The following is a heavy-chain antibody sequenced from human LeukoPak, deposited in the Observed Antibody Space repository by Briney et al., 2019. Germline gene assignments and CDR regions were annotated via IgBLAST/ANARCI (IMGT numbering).Heavy chain of an antibody. D-gene: IGHD1-26*01. Sequence: PGGSLRLSCAASGFTFSSYGMSWVRQAPGKGLEWASAISGSGGSTYYADSVKGRFTISRDNSKNTLYLQMNSLRAEDTAVYYCAKWLSYKPKKVGATFCLDYWGQGTLVTVSS. CDR2: ISGSGGST. V-gene: IGHV3-23*01. J-gene: IGHJ4*02. CDR3: AKWLSYKPKKVGATFCLDY. CDR1: GFTFSSYG.